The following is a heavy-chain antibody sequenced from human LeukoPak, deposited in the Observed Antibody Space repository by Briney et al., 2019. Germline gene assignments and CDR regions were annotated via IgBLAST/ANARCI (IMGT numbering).Heavy chain of an antibody. CDR2: IYYSGST. D-gene: IGHD3-3*01. V-gene: IGHV4-39*07. CDR1: GGSISSSSYH. CDR3: ARGGSGVTIFGVVTTPQPLDY. Sequence: SETLSLTCTVSGGSISSSSYHWGWIRQPPGKGLEWIGSIYYSGSTYYNPSLKSRVTISVDTSKNQFSLKLSSVTAADTAVYYCARGGSGVTIFGVVTTPQPLDYWGQGTLVTVSS. J-gene: IGHJ4*02.